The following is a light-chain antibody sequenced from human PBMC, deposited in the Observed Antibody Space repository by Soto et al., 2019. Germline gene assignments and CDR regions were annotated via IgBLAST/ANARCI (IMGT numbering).Light chain of an antibody. V-gene: IGKV1-5*01. Sequence: DIQMTQSPSTLSASVGDRVTITCRASQTITSRLAWYQQRPGKAPKFLIHDASSLQSGVPSRFSGSGSGTEFTLTISSLQPDDFATHYCQQYKTYPYTFGQGTKLEI. CDR3: QQYKTYPYT. CDR1: QTITSR. CDR2: DAS. J-gene: IGKJ2*01.